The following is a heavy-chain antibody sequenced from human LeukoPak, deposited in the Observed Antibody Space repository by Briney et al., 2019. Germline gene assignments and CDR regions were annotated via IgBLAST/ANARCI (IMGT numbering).Heavy chain of an antibody. J-gene: IGHJ1*01. CDR1: GYTFTGYY. CDR3: ANGYSSSWEKYFQH. CDR2: SNPNSGGT. V-gene: IGHV1-2*02. Sequence: ASVKVSCKASGYTFTGYYMHWVRQAPGQGLEWMGWSNPNSGGTNYAQKFQGRVTMTRATSISTAYMELSRLRSDDTAVYYCANGYSSSWEKYFQHWGQGTLVTVSS. D-gene: IGHD6-13*01.